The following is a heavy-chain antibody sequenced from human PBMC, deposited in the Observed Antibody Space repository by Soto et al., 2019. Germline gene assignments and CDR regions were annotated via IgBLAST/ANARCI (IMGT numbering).Heavy chain of an antibody. J-gene: IGHJ4*02. V-gene: IGHV1-69*06. D-gene: IGHD7-27*01. CDR3: ASSPGLKLGTHDY. Sequence: ASVKVSCKASGYTFTGYYMHWVRQAPGQGLEWMGGIIPIFGTANYAQKFQGRVTITADKSTSTAYMELSSLRSEDTAVYYCASSPGLKLGTHDYWGQGXLVTVSS. CDR1: GYTFTGYY. CDR2: IIPIFGTA.